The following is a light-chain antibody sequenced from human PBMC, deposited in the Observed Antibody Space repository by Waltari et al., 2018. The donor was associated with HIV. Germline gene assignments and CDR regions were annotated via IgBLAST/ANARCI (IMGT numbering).Light chain of an antibody. V-gene: IGKV3-15*01. Sequence: EIVMTQSPATLSVSPGERVTLSCRASQGVSNNLAWYQQKPGQAPRLLIHDASTRATGIPARFSGSWSGTEFTLTISSLQSEDFAVYYCQQYNKWPPWTFGQGTKLEIK. CDR3: QQYNKWPPWT. CDR2: DAS. CDR1: QGVSNN. J-gene: IGKJ2*02.